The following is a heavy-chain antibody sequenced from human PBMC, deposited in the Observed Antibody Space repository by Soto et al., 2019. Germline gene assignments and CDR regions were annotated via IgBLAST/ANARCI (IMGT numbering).Heavy chain of an antibody. CDR1: GGSISSYY. V-gene: IGHV4-59*01. CDR3: ARVNCSGGSCYLNWFDP. J-gene: IGHJ5*02. CDR2: IYYSGST. Sequence: SETLSLTCTVSGGSISSYYWSWIRQPPGKGLEWIGYIYYSGSTNYNPSLKSRVTISVDTSKNQFSLKLSSVTAADTAVYYCARVNCSGGSCYLNWFDPWGQGTLVTVS. D-gene: IGHD2-15*01.